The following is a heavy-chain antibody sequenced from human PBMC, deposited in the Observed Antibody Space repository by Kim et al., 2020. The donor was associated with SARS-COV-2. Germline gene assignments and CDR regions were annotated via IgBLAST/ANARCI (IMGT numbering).Heavy chain of an antibody. CDR2: INHSGST. Sequence: SETLSLTCAVYGGSFSGYYWSWIRQPPGKGLEWIGEINHSGSTNYNPSLKSRVTISVDTSKNQFSLKLSSVTAADTAVYYCARGVVAAAGAYFDYWGQGTLVTVSS. D-gene: IGHD6-13*01. V-gene: IGHV4-34*01. J-gene: IGHJ4*02. CDR1: GGSFSGYY. CDR3: ARGVVAAAGAYFDY.